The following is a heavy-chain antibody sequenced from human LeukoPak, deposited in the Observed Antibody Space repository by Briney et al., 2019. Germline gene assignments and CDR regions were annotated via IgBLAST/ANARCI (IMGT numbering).Heavy chain of an antibody. V-gene: IGHV3-23*01. D-gene: IGHD1-26*01. CDR2: ISGSGGST. CDR1: GFTFSSYA. CDR3: AKDLRGSYCTSYFDY. J-gene: IGHJ4*02. Sequence: GGSLRLSCAASGFTFSSYAMSWVRQAPGKGLEWVSGISGSGGSTNYADFVKGRFTISRDNSKNTLYLQMNSLRAEDTAVYYCAKDLRGSYCTSYFDYWGQGTLVTVSS.